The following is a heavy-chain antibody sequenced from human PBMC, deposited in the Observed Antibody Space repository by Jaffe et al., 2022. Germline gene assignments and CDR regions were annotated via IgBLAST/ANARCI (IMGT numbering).Heavy chain of an antibody. CDR1: GYTFTSYA. Sequence: QVQLVQSGAEVKKPGASVKVSCKASGYTFTSYAMHWVRQAPGQRLEWMGWINAGNGNTKYSQKFQGRVTITRDTSASTAYMELSSLRSEDTAVYYCARDRPLVIYSSSSGFDYWGQGTLVTVSS. CDR2: INAGNGNT. D-gene: IGHD6-6*01. J-gene: IGHJ4*02. CDR3: ARDRPLVIYSSSSGFDY. V-gene: IGHV1-3*01.